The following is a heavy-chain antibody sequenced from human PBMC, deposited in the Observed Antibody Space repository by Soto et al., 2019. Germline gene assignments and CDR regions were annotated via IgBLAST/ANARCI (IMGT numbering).Heavy chain of an antibody. D-gene: IGHD3-22*01. V-gene: IGHV3-23*01. CDR3: ASSSGYDSYDAFDI. Sequence: GASVKVSCAASGFTFSSYAMSWVRQAPGKGLEWVSAISGSGGSTYYADSVKGRFTISRDNSKNTLYLQMNSLRAEDTAVYYCASSSGYDSYDAFDIWGQGAMVTVSS. CDR1: GFTFSSYA. J-gene: IGHJ3*02. CDR2: ISGSGGST.